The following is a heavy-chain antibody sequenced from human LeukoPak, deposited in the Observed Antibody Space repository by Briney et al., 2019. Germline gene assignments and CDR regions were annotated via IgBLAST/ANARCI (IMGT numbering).Heavy chain of an antibody. J-gene: IGHJ5*02. CDR1: GFTFSSYG. CDR3: AKDRYSFSNWFDP. Sequence: GGSLRLSCAASGFTFSSYGMHWVRQAPGKGLEWVAFISYDGSNKYYADSVKGRFTISRDNSKNTLYLQMNSLRAEDTAVYYCAKDRYSFSNWFDPWGQGTLVTVSS. CDR2: ISYDGSNK. D-gene: IGHD2/OR15-2a*01. V-gene: IGHV3-30*18.